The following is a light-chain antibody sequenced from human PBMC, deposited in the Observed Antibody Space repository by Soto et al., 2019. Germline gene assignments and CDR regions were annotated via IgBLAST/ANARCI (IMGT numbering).Light chain of an antibody. CDR3: VQALQSPPWT. CDR2: LGS. CDR1: QSLLHSNGYNY. Sequence: DIVVTQSPLTLPVTPGDTCSISCSSSQSLLHSNGYNYLDWYLQKPGQSPQLLIYLGSNRASGVPDRFSGSGSGTDFTLKISRVEAEDVGVYYCVQALQSPPWTFGQGTKVDIK. V-gene: IGKV2-28*01. J-gene: IGKJ1*01.